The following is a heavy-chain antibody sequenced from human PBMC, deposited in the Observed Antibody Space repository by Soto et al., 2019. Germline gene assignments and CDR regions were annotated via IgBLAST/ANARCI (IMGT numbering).Heavy chain of an antibody. CDR1: GGSISSGGYY. Sequence: QVQLQESGPGLVKPSQTLSLTCTVSGGSISSGGYYWSWIRQHPGKGLEWIGYIYYSGGTYYNPSLKSRVPISVDTSKHQFSLKLSSVTAADTAVYYCARGAHYSSPFRWFDPWGQGTLVTVSS. J-gene: IGHJ5*02. V-gene: IGHV4-31*03. CDR3: ARGAHYSSPFRWFDP. CDR2: IYYSGGT. D-gene: IGHD6-13*01.